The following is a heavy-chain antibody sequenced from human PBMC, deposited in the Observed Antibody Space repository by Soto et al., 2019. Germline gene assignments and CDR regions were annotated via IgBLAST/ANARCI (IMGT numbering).Heavy chain of an antibody. CDR3: ARDSRLNYYDSSGKGPTWFDP. CDR1: GYTFTSYY. V-gene: IGHV1-46*01. CDR2: INPSGGST. Sequence: GASVKVSCKASGYTFTSYYMHWVRQAPGQGLEWMGIINPSGGSTSYAQKFQGRVTMTRDTSTSTVYMELSSLRSEDTAVYYCARDSRLNYYDSSGKGPTWFDPWGKGTLVTVSS. J-gene: IGHJ5*02. D-gene: IGHD3-22*01.